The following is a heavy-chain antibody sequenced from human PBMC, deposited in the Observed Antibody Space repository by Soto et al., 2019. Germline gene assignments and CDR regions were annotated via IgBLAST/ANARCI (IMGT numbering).Heavy chain of an antibody. V-gene: IGHV4-59*12. J-gene: IGHJ4*02. CDR1: GGSLSVYY. Sequence: SETLSLTCAVSGGSLSVYYWSWIRQSPGKGLEWLAFIYNTGSAYYNPSLKGRLTISIDTSRSQFSLKLSSVTAADTAVYFCARDLRGVYDYWGQRTLGT. CDR2: IYNTGSA. D-gene: IGHD4-17*01. CDR3: ARDLRGVYDY.